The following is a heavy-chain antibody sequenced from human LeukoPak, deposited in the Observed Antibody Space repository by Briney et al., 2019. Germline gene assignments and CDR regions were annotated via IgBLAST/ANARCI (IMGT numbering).Heavy chain of an antibody. J-gene: IGHJ4*02. CDR1: GFTFSNYA. CDR2: VSGRGGST. Sequence: GGSLRLSCAASGFTFSNYAMNWVRQAPGKGLEWVSVVSGRGGSTYYAEPVKGRFTISRDNSKNTLYLQMNTLRAEDTAVYYCAKGDTGMVRRYHLDHWGQGSLVTVSS. V-gene: IGHV3-23*01. D-gene: IGHD5-18*01. CDR3: AKGDTGMVRRYHLDH.